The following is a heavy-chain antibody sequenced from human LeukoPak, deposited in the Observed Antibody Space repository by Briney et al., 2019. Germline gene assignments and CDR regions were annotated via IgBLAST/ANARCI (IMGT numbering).Heavy chain of an antibody. CDR3: ARDSNYVFDI. V-gene: IGHV3-48*04. Sequence: GGSLRLSCVASGFTFSTYWMNWVRQAPGKGLEWVSYISSSSTTISYADSVKGRFTISRDNAKNSLYLQMNSLRAEDTAVYYCARDSNYVFDIWGQGTMVTVSS. J-gene: IGHJ3*02. D-gene: IGHD1-1*01. CDR1: GFTFSTYW. CDR2: ISSSSTTI.